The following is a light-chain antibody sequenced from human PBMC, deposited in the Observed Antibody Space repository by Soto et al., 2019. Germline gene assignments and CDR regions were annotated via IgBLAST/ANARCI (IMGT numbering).Light chain of an antibody. J-gene: IGLJ2*01. CDR1: SSNIGAGYD. V-gene: IGLV1-40*01. CDR3: QSYDSSLRGMV. Sequence: PVLTQPPSVSGAPGQRVTISCTGSSSNIGAGYDVHWYQQLPGTAPKLLIYGNSNRPSGVPDRFSGSKSGTSASLAITGLQAEDEADYYCQSYDSSLRGMVFGGGTKLTVL. CDR2: GNS.